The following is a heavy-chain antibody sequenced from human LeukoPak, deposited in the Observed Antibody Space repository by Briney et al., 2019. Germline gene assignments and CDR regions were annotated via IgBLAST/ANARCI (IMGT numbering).Heavy chain of an antibody. D-gene: IGHD2-15*01. J-gene: IGHJ6*02. CDR2: ISYDGSNK. CDR3: ARADYSPNYYYGMDV. V-gene: IGHV3-30*04. CDR1: GFTFSSYA. Sequence: GGSLRLSCAASGFTFSSYAMHWVRQAPGKGLEWVAVISYDGSNKYYADSVEGRFTISRDNSKNTLYLQMNSLRAEDTAVYYCARADYSPNYYYGMDVWGQGTTVTVSS.